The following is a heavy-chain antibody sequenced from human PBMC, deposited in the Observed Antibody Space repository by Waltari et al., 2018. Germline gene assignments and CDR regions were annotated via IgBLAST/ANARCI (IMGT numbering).Heavy chain of an antibody. CDR3: ASAPYGTQWD. J-gene: IGHJ4*02. CDR2: IYYSGST. V-gene: IGHV4-59*01. CDR1: GGSISSYY. D-gene: IGHD4-17*01. Sequence: QVQLQESGPGLVKPSETLSLTCTVSGGSISSYYWSWIRQPPGKGLEWIGYIYYSGSTNYNPSLKSRVTISVDTSKNQFSLKLSSVTAADTAVYYCASAPYGTQWDWGQGTLVTVSS.